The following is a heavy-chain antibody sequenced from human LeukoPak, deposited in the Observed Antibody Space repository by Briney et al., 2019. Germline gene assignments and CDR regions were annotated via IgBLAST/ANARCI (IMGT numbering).Heavy chain of an antibody. CDR1: GGSISSGDYY. CDR2: IYYSGST. Sequence: SETLSLTCTVSGGSISSGDYYWSWIRQPPGKGLEWIGYIYYSGSTNYNPSLKSRVTISVDTSKNQFSLKLSSVTAADTAVYYCAREVYSSSSGVYYYYYYMDVWGKGTTVTVSS. J-gene: IGHJ6*03. V-gene: IGHV4-61*08. CDR3: AREVYSSSSGVYYYYYYMDV. D-gene: IGHD6-6*01.